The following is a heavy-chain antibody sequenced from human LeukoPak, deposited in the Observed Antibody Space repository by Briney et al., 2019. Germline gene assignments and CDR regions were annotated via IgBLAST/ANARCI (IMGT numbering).Heavy chain of an antibody. D-gene: IGHD2-2*01. CDR3: PRVGTYCSSTSCYGEVFDY. V-gene: IGHV1-2*02. Sequence: ASVKVSCKASGYTFTGYYMHWVRQAPGQGLEWMGWINPNSGGTNYAQKFQVGVTMTRDTSISPASMELGRLRSDDTAVYYCPRVGTYCSSTSCYGEVFDYWRQGTLVTVSS. J-gene: IGHJ4*02. CDR2: INPNSGGT. CDR1: GYTFTGYY.